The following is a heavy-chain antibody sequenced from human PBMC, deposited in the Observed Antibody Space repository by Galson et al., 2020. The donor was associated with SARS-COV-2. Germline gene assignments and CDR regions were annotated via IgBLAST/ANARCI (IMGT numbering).Heavy chain of an antibody. CDR1: GFTVSDNY. Sequence: GESLKISCAASGFTVSDNYLNWVRQAPVKGLEWVSVLSSANTSYYTDSVKGRFSISRDNSKNTVYLQMNSLRTEDTAIYYCARARGGFNSPLDYWGQGTLVTVFS. V-gene: IGHV3-53*01. CDR2: LSSANTS. CDR3: ARARGGFNSPLDY. J-gene: IGHJ4*02. D-gene: IGHD5-12*01.